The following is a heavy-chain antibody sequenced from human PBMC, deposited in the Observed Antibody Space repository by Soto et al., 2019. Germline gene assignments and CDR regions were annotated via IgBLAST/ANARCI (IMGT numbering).Heavy chain of an antibody. Sequence: PWGSLRLSCSASGFTFSSYGMHWGRQAPGKGLEWVAVIWYDGSNKYYADSVKGRFTISRDNSKNTLYLQMNSLRAEDTAVYYCARALIAVAGTYYYYGMDVWGQGTTVTVSS. CDR2: IWYDGSNK. D-gene: IGHD6-19*01. J-gene: IGHJ6*02. CDR3: ARALIAVAGTYYYYGMDV. CDR1: GFTFSSYG. V-gene: IGHV3-33*01.